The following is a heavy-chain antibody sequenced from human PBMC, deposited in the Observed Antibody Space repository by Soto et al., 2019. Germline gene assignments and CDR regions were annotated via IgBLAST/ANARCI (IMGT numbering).Heavy chain of an antibody. D-gene: IGHD3-10*01. CDR3: ARVRTWLYYYGSGSYYYYGMDV. Sequence: PSETLSLTCTVSGGSINSGDYYWSWIRQPPGKGLEWIGYIYYSGSTYYNPSLKSRVTISVDTSKNQFSLKLSSVTAADTAVYYCARVRTWLYYYGSGSYYYYGMDVWGQGTTVTVSS. V-gene: IGHV4-30-4*01. CDR2: IYYSGST. CDR1: GGSINSGDYY. J-gene: IGHJ6*02.